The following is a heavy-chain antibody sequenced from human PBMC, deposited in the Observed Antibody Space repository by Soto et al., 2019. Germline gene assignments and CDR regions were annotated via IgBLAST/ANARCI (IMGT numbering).Heavy chain of an antibody. CDR1: GGSFSGYY. Sequence: SETLSLTCAVYGGSFSGYYWSWIRQPPGKGLEWIGEINHSGSTNYNPSLKSRVTISVDTSKNQFSLKLSSVTAADTAVYYCARVTRGEAWIQLWSNFDYWGQGTLVTVSS. CDR3: ARVTRGEAWIQLWSNFDY. CDR2: INHSGST. J-gene: IGHJ4*02. D-gene: IGHD5-18*01. V-gene: IGHV4-34*01.